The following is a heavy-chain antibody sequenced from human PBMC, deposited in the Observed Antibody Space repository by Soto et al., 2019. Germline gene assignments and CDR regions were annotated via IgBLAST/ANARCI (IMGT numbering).Heavy chain of an antibody. CDR2: IVPMLGTP. CDR3: ASNGTYSSALSQYSGMDV. V-gene: IGHV1-69*01. CDR1: GGTFDNFI. J-gene: IGHJ6*01. Sequence: QVQLVQSGAEVKEPGSSVRVSCKASGGTFDNFIMNWVRQTPGRGLEWMGGIVPMLGTPIYAEKFKGRVTLSASGSASTMYMVVTSLRSEDTAIYYCASNGTYSSALSQYSGMDVWGQWTTVTVSP. D-gene: IGHD1-26*01.